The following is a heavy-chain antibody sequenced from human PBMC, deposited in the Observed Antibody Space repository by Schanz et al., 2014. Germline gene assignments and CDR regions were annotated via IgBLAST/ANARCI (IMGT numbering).Heavy chain of an antibody. CDR3: AKDFTGSGIFFNS. V-gene: IGHV3-23*01. D-gene: IGHD3-10*01. J-gene: IGHJ5*01. CDR2: IRTSASDT. CDR1: GFTFGSYA. Sequence: EVRLLESGGGLVQPGGSLRLSCVGSGFTFGSYAMNWVRQAPGKGLEWVSTIRTSASDTFYDDSVKGRFTISRDNSQNTLYLQMNSLRAEDTAVYYCAKDFTGSGIFFNSWGQGTLVSVSS.